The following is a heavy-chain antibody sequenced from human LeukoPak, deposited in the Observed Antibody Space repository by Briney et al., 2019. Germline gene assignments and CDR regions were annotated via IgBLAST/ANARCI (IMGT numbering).Heavy chain of an antibody. J-gene: IGHJ3*02. CDR3: ARDGEYYDSSGYREYDAFDI. Sequence: ASVKVSCKASGYTFTGYYMHWVRQAPGQGLEWMGWINPNSGGTNYAQKFQGRVTMTRDTSISTAYMELSRLRSDDTAVYYCARDGEYYDSSGYREYDAFDIWGQGTMVTVSS. D-gene: IGHD3-22*01. V-gene: IGHV1-2*02. CDR2: INPNSGGT. CDR1: GYTFTGYY.